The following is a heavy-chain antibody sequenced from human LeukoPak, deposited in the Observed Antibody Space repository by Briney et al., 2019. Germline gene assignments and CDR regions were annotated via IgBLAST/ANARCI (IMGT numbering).Heavy chain of an antibody. CDR1: GFTVSSNY. J-gene: IGHJ6*02. D-gene: IGHD1-26*01. CDR2: IYYSGST. CDR3: ASLLTHRVGANYYYGMDV. V-gene: IGHV4-59*08. Sequence: GSLRLSCAASGFTVSSNYMSWIRQPPGKGLEWIGYIYYSGSTNYNPSLKSRVTISVDTSKNQFSLKLSSVTAADTAVYYCASLLTHRVGANYYYGMDVWGQGTTVTVSS.